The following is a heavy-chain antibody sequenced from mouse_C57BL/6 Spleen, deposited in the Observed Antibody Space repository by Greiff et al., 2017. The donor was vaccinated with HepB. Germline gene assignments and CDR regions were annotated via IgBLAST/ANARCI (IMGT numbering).Heavy chain of an antibody. V-gene: IGHV6-6*01. CDR1: GFTFSDAW. CDR2: IRNKANNHAT. J-gene: IGHJ1*03. CDR3: TGSSYPYWYFDV. D-gene: IGHD1-1*01. Sequence: EVQVVESGGGLVQPGGSMKLSCAASGFTFSDAWMDWVRQSPEKGLEWVAEIRNKANNHATYYAESVKGRFTISRDDSKSSVYLQMNSLRAEDTGIYYCTGSSYPYWYFDVWGTGTTVTVSS.